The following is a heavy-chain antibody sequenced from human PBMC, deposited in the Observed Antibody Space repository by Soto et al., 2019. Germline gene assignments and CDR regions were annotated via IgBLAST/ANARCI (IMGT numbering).Heavy chain of an antibody. J-gene: IGHJ6*02. V-gene: IGHV3-21*01. CDR3: ARDLTRRASNAPTYYYYYHGMDV. CDR1: GFSFSSQA. D-gene: IGHD3-16*01. Sequence: PGGSLRLSCVASGFSFSSQAMHWVRQAPGKGLEWVSSISSSSSYIYYADSVKGRFTISRDNAKNSLYLQMNSLRAEDTAVYYCARDLTRRASNAPTYYYYYHGMDVWGQGTTVTVSS. CDR2: ISSSSSYI.